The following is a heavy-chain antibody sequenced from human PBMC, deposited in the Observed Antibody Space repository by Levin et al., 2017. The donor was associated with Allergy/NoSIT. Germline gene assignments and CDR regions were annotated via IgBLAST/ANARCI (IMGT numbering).Heavy chain of an antibody. CDR1: GYSFTSYW. D-gene: IGHD2-2*01. CDR3: ARAKGGDIVVVPAANSYYYGMDG. CDR2: IYPGDSDT. J-gene: IGHJ6*02. Sequence: KVSCKGSGYSFTSYWIGWVRQMPGKGLEWMGIIYPGDSDTRYSPSFQGQVTISADKSISTAYLQWSSLKASDTAMYYCARAKGGDIVVVPAANSYYYGMDGWGQGTTVTVSS. V-gene: IGHV5-51*01.